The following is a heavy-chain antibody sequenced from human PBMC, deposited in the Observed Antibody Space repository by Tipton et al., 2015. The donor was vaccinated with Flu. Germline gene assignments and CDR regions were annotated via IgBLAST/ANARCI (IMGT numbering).Heavy chain of an antibody. Sequence: TLSLTCTISGHSISSDYYWGWVRRPPGKGLEWIGTIYHSGTTYYNPSLKSRLTISVDTSKNQFSLRLSSVTAADTAVYYCARHTGDSVRGVIDYWGQGTLVTVSS. D-gene: IGHD3-10*02. CDR2: IYHSGTT. V-gene: IGHV4-38-2*02. CDR3: ARHTGDSVRGVIDY. CDR1: GHSISSDYY. J-gene: IGHJ4*02.